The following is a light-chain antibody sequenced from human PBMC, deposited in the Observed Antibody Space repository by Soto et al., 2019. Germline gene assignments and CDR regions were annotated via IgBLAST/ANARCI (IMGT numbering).Light chain of an antibody. V-gene: IGKV3-15*01. J-gene: IGKJ3*01. CDR1: QSLSRN. CDR2: GAS. CDR3: QHYNDWPPAFT. Sequence: EILMTQSPATLSVSPGERATLSCRASQSLSRNLAWYQQKPGQAPRLLIYGASTRASGIPARLSGSGSGTEFTLTIGRLQSEDFALYYCQHYNDWPPAFTFGPGTSVDL.